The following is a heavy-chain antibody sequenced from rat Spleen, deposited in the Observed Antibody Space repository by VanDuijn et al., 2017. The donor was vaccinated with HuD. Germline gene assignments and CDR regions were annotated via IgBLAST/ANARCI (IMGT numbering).Heavy chain of an antibody. Sequence: EVQLVESGGGLVQPGRSLKPSCAASGFTFSNYYMAWVRQAPTKGLEWVATISYDGSSTYYRDSVKGRFTISRDNAKSTLYLQMDSLRSEDTATYYCARHTGGGCSAVDYWGQGVVVTVSS. J-gene: IGHJ2*01. CDR3: ARHTGGGCSAVDY. V-gene: IGHV5-7*01. D-gene: IGHD1-11*01. CDR1: GFTFSNYY. CDR2: ISYDGSST.